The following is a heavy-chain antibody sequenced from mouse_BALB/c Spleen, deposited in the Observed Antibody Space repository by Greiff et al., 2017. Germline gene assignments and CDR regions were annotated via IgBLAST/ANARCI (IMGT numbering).Heavy chain of an antibody. CDR1: GYSITSGYY. V-gene: IGHV3-6*02. D-gene: IGHD2-1*01. CDR3: ANYYGKGFDY. CDR2: ISYDGSN. Sequence: VQLQQSGPGLLKPSQSLSLTCSVTGYSITSGYYWNWIRQFPGNKLEWMGYISYDGSNNYNPSLKNRISITRDTSKNQFFLKLNSVTTEDTATYYCANYYGKGFDYWGQGTTLTVSS. J-gene: IGHJ2*01.